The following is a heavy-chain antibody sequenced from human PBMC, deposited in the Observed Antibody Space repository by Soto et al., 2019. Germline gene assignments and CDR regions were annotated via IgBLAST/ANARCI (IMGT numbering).Heavy chain of an antibody. CDR1: GFTFSSYA. J-gene: IGHJ5*02. V-gene: IGHV3-23*01. CDR2: ISGSGGTT. D-gene: IGHD5-18*01. CDR3: AKDPDTAMVVSWFDL. Sequence: EVQLLESGGGLVQPGGSLRLSCEGSGFTFSSYAMSWVRQAPGKGLEWVSAISGSGGTTYYADSVKGRFTISRDNSKNTLYLQMNSLRVEDTAVYYCAKDPDTAMVVSWFDLWGQGTLVTVSS.